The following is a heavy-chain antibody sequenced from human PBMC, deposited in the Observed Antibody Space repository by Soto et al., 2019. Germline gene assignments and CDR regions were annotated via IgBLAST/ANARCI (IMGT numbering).Heavy chain of an antibody. J-gene: IGHJ6*02. CDR2: IIPIFGTA. Sequence: VASVKVSCKASGGTFSSYAISWVRQAPGQGLEWMGGIIPIFGTANYAQKFQGRVTITADKSTSTAYMELSSLRSEDTAVYYCASPWPTPRPTGNYYGMDVWGQGTTVTVSS. CDR3: ASPWPTPRPTGNYYGMDV. CDR1: GGTFSSYA. D-gene: IGHD1-1*01. V-gene: IGHV1-69*06.